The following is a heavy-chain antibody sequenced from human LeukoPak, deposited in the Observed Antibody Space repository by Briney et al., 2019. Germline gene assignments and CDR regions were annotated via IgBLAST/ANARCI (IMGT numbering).Heavy chain of an antibody. D-gene: IGHD3-10*01. Sequence: SETLSLTCTVSGVSISPYYWSWIRQPPGKGLEWIGYVFYSGDTNYNPSLKSRVTISVDTSKSQFSLKLSSVTAADTAVYYCARGSGPLDYWGRGTLVTVSS. V-gene: IGHV4-59*01. CDR2: VFYSGDT. CDR3: ARGSGPLDY. J-gene: IGHJ4*02. CDR1: GVSISPYY.